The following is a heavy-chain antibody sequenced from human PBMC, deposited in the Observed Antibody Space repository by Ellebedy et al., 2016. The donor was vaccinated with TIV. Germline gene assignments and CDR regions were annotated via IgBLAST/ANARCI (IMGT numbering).Heavy chain of an antibody. D-gene: IGHD4-17*01. V-gene: IGHV4-4*07. CDR3: ARDGDDYGDYLAFDI. J-gene: IGHJ3*02. Sequence: SETLSLXXTVSGGSISSYYWSWIRQPAGKGLEWIGRIYSSGSTNYNAIFKSRVTMSVDTSNNQFSLKLSSMTAADTALYYCARDGDDYGDYLAFDIWGQGTMVTVSS. CDR1: GGSISSYY. CDR2: IYSSGST.